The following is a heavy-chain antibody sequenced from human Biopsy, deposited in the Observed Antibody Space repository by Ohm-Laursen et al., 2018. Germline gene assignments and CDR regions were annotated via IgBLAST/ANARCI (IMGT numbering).Heavy chain of an antibody. V-gene: IGHV3-23*01. CDR1: GFIFTDYT. J-gene: IGHJ4*02. CDR3: ATLSRRQVADY. Sequence: SLRLSCTASGFIFTDYTMNWARQAPGKGLEWVSAITGNGGRTFYADSVKGRFSISRDNTRDTLSLQLNSLRVDDTGIYYCATLSRRQVADYWGQGTLVTVSS. CDR2: ITGNGGRT.